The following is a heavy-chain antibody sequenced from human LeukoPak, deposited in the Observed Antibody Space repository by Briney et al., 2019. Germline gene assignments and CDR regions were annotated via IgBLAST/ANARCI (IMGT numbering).Heavy chain of an antibody. CDR3: AKELGVEEGRYYYYGMDV. D-gene: IGHD3-10*01. V-gene: IGHV3-30*18. CDR2: ISYDGSNK. CDR1: GFTFSSYG. J-gene: IGHJ6*02. Sequence: GRSLRLSCAASGFTFSSYGMHWVRQAPGKGLEWVAVISYDGSNKYYADSVKGRFTISRDNSKNTLYLQMNSLRAEDTAVYYCAKELGVEEGRYYYYGMDVWGQGTTVTVSS.